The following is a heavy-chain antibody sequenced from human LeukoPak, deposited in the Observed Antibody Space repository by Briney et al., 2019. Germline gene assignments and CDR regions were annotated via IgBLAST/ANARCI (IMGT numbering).Heavy chain of an antibody. CDR2: INPNSGGT. CDR1: GYTFTGYY. CDR3: ARDRAIVGATIVFDY. J-gene: IGHJ4*02. V-gene: IGHV1-2*02. Sequence: GASVKVSCKASGYTFTGYYMHWVRQAPGQGLEWMGWINPNSGGTNYAQKFQGRVTMTRDTSISTAYMELSRLRSDDTAVYYCARDRAIVGATIVFDYWGQGTLVTVSS. D-gene: IGHD1-26*01.